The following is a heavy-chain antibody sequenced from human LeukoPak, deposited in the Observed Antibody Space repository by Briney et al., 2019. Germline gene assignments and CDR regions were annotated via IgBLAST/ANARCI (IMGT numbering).Heavy chain of an antibody. CDR2: ISSSSSYI. V-gene: IGHV3-21*01. D-gene: IGHD6-19*01. CDR1: RFTFSSYK. CDR3: ARESGSGEFDY. Sequence: GGSLRLSCAASRFTFSSYKVNWVRQAPGKGLEWVSSISSSSSYIYYADSVKGRFTISRDNARKSLYLQMNRLRAEDTAVYYCARESGSGEFDYWGQGTLVTVSS. J-gene: IGHJ4*02.